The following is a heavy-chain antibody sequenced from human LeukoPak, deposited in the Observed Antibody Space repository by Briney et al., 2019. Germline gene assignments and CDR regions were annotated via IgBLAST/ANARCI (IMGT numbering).Heavy chain of an antibody. V-gene: IGHV3-30-3*01. CDR3: ARNNGMDV. J-gene: IGHJ6*02. Sequence: EGSLRLSCAASGFTFSRYAIHWVRQAPGKGLEWVAVISYDGSNKYYADSVKGRFTISKDNAKNSLYLQMNSLRAEDTALYHCARNNGMDVWGQGTTVIVSS. CDR1: GFTFSRYA. CDR2: ISYDGSNK.